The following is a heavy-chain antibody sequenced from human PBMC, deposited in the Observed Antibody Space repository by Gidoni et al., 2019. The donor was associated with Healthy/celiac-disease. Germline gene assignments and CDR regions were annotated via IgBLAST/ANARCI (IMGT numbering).Heavy chain of an antibody. CDR1: GGSFSGYY. J-gene: IGHJ6*02. D-gene: IGHD2-15*01. V-gene: IGHV4-34*01. CDR3: ARGRLYCSGGSCYLPEDYYYYGMDV. CDR2: INHSGST. Sequence: QVQLQQWGAGLLKPSETLSLTCAVYGGSFSGYYWSWIRQPPGKGLEWIGEINHSGSTNYNPSLKSRVTISVDTSKNQFSLKLSSVTAADTAVYYCARGRLYCSGGSCYLPEDYYYYGMDVWGQGTTVTVSS.